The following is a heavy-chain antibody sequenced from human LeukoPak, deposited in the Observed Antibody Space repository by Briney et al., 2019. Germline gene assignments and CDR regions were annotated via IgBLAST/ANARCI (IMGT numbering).Heavy chain of an antibody. CDR2: IKIKAADATT. CDR1: GLTFTNAC. V-gene: IGHV3-15*01. CDR3: AKYVTSVNFDY. J-gene: IGHJ4*01. D-gene: IGHD3-10*02. Sequence: AGSLRLSCDASGLTFTNACMSWVRQAPGKGLEWVGHIKIKAADATTDYSTPVKGRFIISTDDSKHTLYLPVNSLKTAATAVYYCAKYVTSVNFDY.